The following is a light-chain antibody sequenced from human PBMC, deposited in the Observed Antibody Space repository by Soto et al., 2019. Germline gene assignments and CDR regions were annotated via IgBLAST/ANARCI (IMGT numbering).Light chain of an antibody. Sequence: QSVLTQPASVSGSPGQSITIPCTGTSSDVGGHNYVSWYQQHPGKAPKLILYDVSDRPSGVSSRFSGSKSGNTASLTISGLQAEDEADYYCSSYTRGTFAFGTGTKVTVL. J-gene: IGLJ1*01. V-gene: IGLV2-14*03. CDR2: DVS. CDR3: SSYTRGTFA. CDR1: SSDVGGHNY.